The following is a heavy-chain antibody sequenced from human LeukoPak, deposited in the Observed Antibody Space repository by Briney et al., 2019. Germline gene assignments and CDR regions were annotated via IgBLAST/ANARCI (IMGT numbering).Heavy chain of an antibody. CDR2: IRSKAYGGTT. Sequence: QPGGSLRLSCTASGFTFGDYAMSWVRQAPGKGLEWVGFIRSKAYGGTTEYAASVKGRFTISRDDSKSIAYLQMNSLRAEDTAVYYCARETNYYGSGSHNWFDPWGQGTLVTVSS. V-gene: IGHV3-49*04. CDR3: ARETNYYGSGSHNWFDP. J-gene: IGHJ5*02. D-gene: IGHD3-10*01. CDR1: GFTFGDYA.